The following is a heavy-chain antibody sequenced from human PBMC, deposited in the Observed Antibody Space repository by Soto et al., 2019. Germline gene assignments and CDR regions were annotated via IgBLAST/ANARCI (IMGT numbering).Heavy chain of an antibody. J-gene: IGHJ5*02. V-gene: IGHV1-18*01. CDR3: ARVVPGAEAWFGP. Sequence: QVQLVQSGGEVKRPGASVKVSCKTSGYTFSNYGITWVRQAPGQTLEWLGWISLNSDGTNYAQKCQGRVSMTTDTSTTTAYMELRSLRTDDTAVYYCARVVPGAEAWFGPWGQGTLVTVSS. CDR1: GYTFSNYG. CDR2: ISLNSDGT. D-gene: IGHD2-2*01.